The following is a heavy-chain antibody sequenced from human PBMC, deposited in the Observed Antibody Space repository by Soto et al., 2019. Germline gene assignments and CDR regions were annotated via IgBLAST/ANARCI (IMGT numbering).Heavy chain of an antibody. J-gene: IGHJ6*02. CDR3: ARLPAARLYYYGMDV. CDR2: ISAYNGNT. Sequence: TSEDSGLAITIDRSSRGRKATRQGLEWMGWISAYNGNTNYAQKLQGRVTMTTDTSTSTAYMELRSLRSDDTAVYYCARLPAARLYYYGMDVWGQGTTVTVSS. D-gene: IGHD2-2*01. CDR1: GLAITIDR. V-gene: IGHV1-18*01.